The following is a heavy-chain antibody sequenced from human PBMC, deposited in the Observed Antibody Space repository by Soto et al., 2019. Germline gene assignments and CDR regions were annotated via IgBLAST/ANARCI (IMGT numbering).Heavy chain of an antibody. D-gene: IGHD3-22*01. CDR1: GFTFSYYS. V-gene: IGHV3-21*01. CDR3: ARVYYYDSSGFLI. CDR2: ISSSSSYI. Sequence: GGSLRLSCAASGFTFSYYSMNWVRQAPGKGLEWVSSISSSSSYIYYADSVKGRFTISRDNAKNSLYLQMNSLRAEDTSVYYCARVYYYDSSGFLIWGQGTLVTVSS. J-gene: IGHJ4*02.